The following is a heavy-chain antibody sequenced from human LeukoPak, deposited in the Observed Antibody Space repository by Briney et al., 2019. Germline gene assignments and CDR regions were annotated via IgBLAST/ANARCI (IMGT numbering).Heavy chain of an antibody. CDR1: GFTFSSYA. Sequence: GGPLRLSCAASGFTFSSYAMHWVRQAPGKGLEWVAVISYVGSNKYYADSVKGRFTISRDNSKNTLYLQMNSLRAEDTAVYYCAKVFNYGSSWGPFYYYGMDVWGQGTTVTVSS. D-gene: IGHD6-13*01. CDR2: ISYVGSNK. J-gene: IGHJ6*02. V-gene: IGHV3-30-3*01. CDR3: AKVFNYGSSWGPFYYYGMDV.